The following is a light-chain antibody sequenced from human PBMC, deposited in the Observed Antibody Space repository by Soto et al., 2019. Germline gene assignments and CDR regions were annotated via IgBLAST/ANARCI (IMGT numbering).Light chain of an antibody. CDR1: SNDVGGYNQ. CDR3: SSYTSRTTLV. V-gene: IGLV2-14*01. Sequence: QSVLTQPASVSGSPGQSITISCTGTSNDVGGYNQVSWYQQHAGKAPKLMIYEVSNRPSGVSNRFSGSKSGNTASLTISGLQAEDEADYYCSSYTSRTTLVFGGGTKLTVL. CDR2: EVS. J-gene: IGLJ2*01.